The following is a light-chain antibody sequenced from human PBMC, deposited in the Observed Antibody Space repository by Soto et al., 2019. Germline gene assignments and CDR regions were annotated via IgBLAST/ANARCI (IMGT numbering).Light chain of an antibody. CDR3: QQYGSSPQT. CDR2: GAS. V-gene: IGKV3-20*01. CDR1: QSVTSNY. J-gene: IGKJ1*01. Sequence: EIVFTQSPGTLSLSPGERATLSCRASQSVTSNYLAWYQQKPGQAPNLLIYGASSRATGIPDKFSGSGSGTDFTLTISRLEPEDFAVYYCQQYGSSPQTFGQGTKVEIK.